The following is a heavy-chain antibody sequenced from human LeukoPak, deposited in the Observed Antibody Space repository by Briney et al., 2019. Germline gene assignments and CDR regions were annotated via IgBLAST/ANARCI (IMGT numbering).Heavy chain of an antibody. D-gene: IGHD6-19*01. J-gene: IGHJ6*02. Sequence: GGSLRLSCAASGFTFSSYAMHWVRQAPGKGLEWVSGISWNSGSIGYADSVKGRFTISRDNAKNSLYLQMNSLRAEDTALYYCAKDIIAVAGYYYGMDVWGQGTTVTVSS. V-gene: IGHV3-9*01. CDR1: GFTFSSYA. CDR2: ISWNSGSI. CDR3: AKDIIAVAGYYYGMDV.